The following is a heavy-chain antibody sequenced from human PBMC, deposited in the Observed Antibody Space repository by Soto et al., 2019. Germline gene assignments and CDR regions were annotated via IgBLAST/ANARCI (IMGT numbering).Heavy chain of an antibody. CDR1: GYRFTTYW. CDR2: IYPGDSDT. D-gene: IGHD5-12*01. J-gene: IGHJ6*02. CDR3: ARHGWIGSAYYYGMDV. Sequence: GESLKIACKGSGYRFTTYWIGWVRQMPGKGLEWMGIIYPGDSDTRYSPSFQGQVTISADKSISTAYLQWSSLKASDTAMYYCARHGWIGSAYYYGMDVWGQGTTVTVSS. V-gene: IGHV5-51*01.